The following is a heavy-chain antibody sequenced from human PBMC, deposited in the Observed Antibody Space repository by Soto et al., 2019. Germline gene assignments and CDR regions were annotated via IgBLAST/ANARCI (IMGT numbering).Heavy chain of an antibody. J-gene: IGHJ6*02. D-gene: IGHD6-25*01. CDR1: GFTFSSYG. CDR3: AKDRRPNYYDGMDV. V-gene: IGHV3-30*18. CDR2: RSYDGSNK. Sequence: QVQLVESGGGVVQPGRSLRLSCAASGFTFSSYGMHWVRQDPGKVLEWVAVRSYDGSNKYYADSVKGRFTISRDNSKNTLYLQMNSLRAEDTALYYCAKDRRPNYYDGMDVWGQGTTVTVSS.